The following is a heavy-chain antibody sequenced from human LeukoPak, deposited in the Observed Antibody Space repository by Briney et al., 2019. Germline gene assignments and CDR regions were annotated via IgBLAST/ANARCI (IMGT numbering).Heavy chain of an antibody. CDR2: ITTSDGNT. D-gene: IGHD2-15*01. J-gene: IGHJ4*02. CDR1: GFTFSSYT. V-gene: IGHV3-23*01. Sequence: GGSLRLSCAVSGFTFSSYTMSWVRQAPGKGLEWVSTITTSDGNTYYADPVKGRFTVSRDNSKNTLYLQMNSLRAEDTAVYYCAKDVVAVAATGVFDYWGQGTLVTVSS. CDR3: AKDVVAVAATGVFDY.